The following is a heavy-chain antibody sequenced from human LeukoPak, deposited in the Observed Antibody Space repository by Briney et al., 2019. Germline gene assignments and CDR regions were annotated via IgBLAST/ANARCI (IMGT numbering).Heavy chain of an antibody. V-gene: IGHV1-2*02. Sequence: ASVKVSCKASGYTFTGYYIHWVRQAPGQGLEWMGWIYPYSGDTNYAQNFQGRVTMTRDTSISTAYMELSSLKSDDTAVYYCAGDRNSGLSLDIWGQGTMLTVFS. CDR2: IYPYSGDT. J-gene: IGHJ3*02. CDR3: AGDRNSGLSLDI. CDR1: GYTFTGYY. D-gene: IGHD6-6*01.